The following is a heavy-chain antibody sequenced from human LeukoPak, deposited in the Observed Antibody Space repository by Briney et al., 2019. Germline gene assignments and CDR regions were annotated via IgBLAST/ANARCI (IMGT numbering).Heavy chain of an antibody. CDR3: ARDGPSGSFDY. V-gene: IGHV4-61*02. CDR1: GGSISSGSYY. J-gene: IGHJ4*02. D-gene: IGHD3-10*01. Sequence: SETLSLTCTVSGGSISSGSYYWSWIRQPAGKGLEWIGRIYTSGSTNYNPSLKRRVTISVDTSKNQFSLKLSSVTAADTAVYYCARDGPSGSFDYWGQGTLVTVSS. CDR2: IYTSGST.